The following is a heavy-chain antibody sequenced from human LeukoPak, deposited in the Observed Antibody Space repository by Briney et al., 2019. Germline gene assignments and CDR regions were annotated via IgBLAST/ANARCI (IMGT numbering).Heavy chain of an antibody. CDR3: ARGPAYYYYYYMDV. Sequence: ASVKVSCKASGYTFTSYGISWVRQAPGQGLEWMGWINPNSGGTSYAQKFQGRVTMTRDTSISTAYMELSRLRSDDTAVYYCARGPAYYYYYYMDVWGKGTTVTVSS. CDR2: INPNSGGT. V-gene: IGHV1-2*02. J-gene: IGHJ6*03. CDR1: GYTFTSYG.